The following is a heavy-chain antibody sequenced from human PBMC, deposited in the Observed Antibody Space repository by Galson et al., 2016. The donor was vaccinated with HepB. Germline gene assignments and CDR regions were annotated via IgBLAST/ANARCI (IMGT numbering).Heavy chain of an antibody. CDR3: AKDIGGWDGCYGSYYYYYYGMDV. CDR2: ITWNTNNI. Sequence: SLRLSCAASGFNFGGFAMHWVRQVPGKGLEWVSAITWNTNNIQYADSVRGRFTISRDNAKNSLYLQMNSLRAEDTALYYCAKDIGGWDGCYGSYYYYYYGMDVWGQGTTVTVSS. D-gene: IGHD2-15*01. J-gene: IGHJ6*02. CDR1: GFNFGGFA. V-gene: IGHV3-9*01.